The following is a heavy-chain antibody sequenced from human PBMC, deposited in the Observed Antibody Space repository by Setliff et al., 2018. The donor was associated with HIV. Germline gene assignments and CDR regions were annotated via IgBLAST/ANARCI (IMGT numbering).Heavy chain of an antibody. CDR1: GYTFTDYY. Sequence: ASVKVSCKTSGYTFTDYYMHWVRQAPGQGLEWMGWINPNSGGAKYAQKFQGRVTMTRDTSISTAYMEVSRLRSDDTAVYYCARVPGRNYFDYWGQGTLVTVSS. V-gene: IGHV1-2*02. CDR3: ARVPGRNYFDY. J-gene: IGHJ4*02. CDR2: INPNSGGA.